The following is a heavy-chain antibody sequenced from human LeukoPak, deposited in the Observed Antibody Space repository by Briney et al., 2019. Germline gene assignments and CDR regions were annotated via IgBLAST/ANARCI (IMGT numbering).Heavy chain of an antibody. D-gene: IGHD5-12*01. Sequence: SETLSLTCTGSGYSISISSHYWGWIRQPPGKGLEWIGAINYSGSTYYNPSLKSRVTISVDTSKNQFSLKLSSATAADTAVYDCAGHCGGYCAYDLPIGAVKPDYFDYWGQGTLVTVSS. CDR2: INYSGST. CDR3: AGHCGGYCAYDLPIGAVKPDYFDY. J-gene: IGHJ4*02. CDR1: GYSISISSHY. V-gene: IGHV4-39*01.